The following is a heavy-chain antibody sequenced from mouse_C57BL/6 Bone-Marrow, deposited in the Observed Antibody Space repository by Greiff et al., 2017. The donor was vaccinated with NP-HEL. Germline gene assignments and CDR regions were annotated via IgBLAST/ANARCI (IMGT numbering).Heavy chain of an antibody. Sequence: EVQLQQSGAELVKPGASVKLSCTASGFNIKDYYMHWVKQRTEQGLEWIGRIDPEDGETKYAPKFQGKAPITADTPSNTAYLQRSSLTSEDTAVYYCELDYSNPWFAYWGQGTLVTVSA. D-gene: IGHD2-5*01. CDR3: ELDYSNPWFAY. V-gene: IGHV14-2*01. CDR1: GFNIKDYY. CDR2: IDPEDGET. J-gene: IGHJ3*01.